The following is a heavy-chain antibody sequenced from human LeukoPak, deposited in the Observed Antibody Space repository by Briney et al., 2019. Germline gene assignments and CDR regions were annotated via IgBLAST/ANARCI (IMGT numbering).Heavy chain of an antibody. CDR1: GYTFTGYY. CDR3: ARPRYSSSWYYFDY. V-gene: IGHV1-2*02. CDR2: INPNSGGT. D-gene: IGHD6-13*01. Sequence: ASVKVSCKASGYTFTGYYMHWVRQAPGQGLEWMGWINPNSGGTNYAQKFQGRVTMTRDTSISTAYMELSRLRSDDTAVYYCARPRYSSSWYYFDYWGQETLVTVSS. J-gene: IGHJ4*02.